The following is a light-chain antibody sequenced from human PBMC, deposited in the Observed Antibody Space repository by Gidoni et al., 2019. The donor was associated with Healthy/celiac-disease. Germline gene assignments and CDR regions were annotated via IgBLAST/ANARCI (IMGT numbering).Light chain of an antibody. V-gene: IGKV3-15*01. J-gene: IGKJ2*01. Sequence: EIVMTHTPDTLSVSPGERATLSCRASQSVSSNLAWYQQKPGKAPRLLIYGAFTRATGIPARFSGSGSETEFTLTISSLQSEDFAVYYCQQYNNWPPYTFGQGTKLEIK. CDR3: QQYNNWPPYT. CDR2: GAF. CDR1: QSVSSN.